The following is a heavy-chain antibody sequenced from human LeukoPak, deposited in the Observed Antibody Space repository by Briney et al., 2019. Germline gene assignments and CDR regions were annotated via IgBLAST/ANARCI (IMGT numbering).Heavy chain of an antibody. Sequence: SQTLSLTCAISGDSVSSNSAAWNCIRQSPSRGLEWLGRTYYKSKWYYHYAVSVKSRITINPDTSKNQFSLQLNSVTPEDMAVYYCARSNGWLDYWGQGTLVTVSS. CDR1: GDSVSSNSAA. V-gene: IGHV6-1*01. CDR2: TYYKSKWYY. D-gene: IGHD6-19*01. J-gene: IGHJ4*02. CDR3: ARSNGWLDY.